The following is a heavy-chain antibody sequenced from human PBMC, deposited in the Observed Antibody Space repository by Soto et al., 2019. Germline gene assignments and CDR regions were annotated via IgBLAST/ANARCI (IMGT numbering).Heavy chain of an antibody. Sequence: AALVTRSCTASGSSFTSYGISWVRKAPGQGLEWMGWISAYNGNTNYAQKLQGRVTMTTDTSTSTAYMELRSLRSDDTAVYYCATLRSVDIWGQGTMVNVSS. J-gene: IGHJ3*02. V-gene: IGHV1-18*01. CDR2: ISAYNGNT. D-gene: IGHD5-12*01. CDR3: ATLRSVDI. CDR1: GSSFTSYG.